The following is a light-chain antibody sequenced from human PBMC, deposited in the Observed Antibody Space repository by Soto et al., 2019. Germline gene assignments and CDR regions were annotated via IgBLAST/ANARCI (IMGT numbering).Light chain of an antibody. CDR2: GAS. J-gene: IGKJ1*01. Sequence: EIVMTQSPATLSVSPGERATLSCRASQSISGNLVWYQQKPGQAPRLLIYGASTRATGIPARFSGSGSGTEFTLTISSLQSEDFGFYYCQQYNNWPWTFGQGSKVDI. CDR3: QQYNNWPWT. V-gene: IGKV3-15*01. CDR1: QSISGN.